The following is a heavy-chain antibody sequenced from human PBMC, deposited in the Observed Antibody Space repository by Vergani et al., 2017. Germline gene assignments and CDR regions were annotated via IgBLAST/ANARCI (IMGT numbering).Heavy chain of an antibody. Sequence: QVQLQESGTGLVKPSQTLSLTCTVSGASISSGGYYWNWIRQFPGRGLEWIGYIFYSGTTYDNPSLRSRLTISVDTSQNQFSLKLRSVTAADTAVYYCARVDTQVPATSHFYYMDVWGKGTTVVVSS. CDR2: IFYSGTT. CDR3: ARVDTQVPATSHFYYMDV. CDR1: GASISSGGYY. V-gene: IGHV4-31*03. J-gene: IGHJ6*03. D-gene: IGHD6-25*01.